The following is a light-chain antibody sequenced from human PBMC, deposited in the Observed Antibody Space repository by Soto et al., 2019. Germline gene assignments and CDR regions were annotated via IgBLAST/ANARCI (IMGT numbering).Light chain of an antibody. Sequence: DIQMTQSPSSVSASVGDRVTITCRASQDISSWLAWYQQKPGKAPNLLIYAASSLQSGVPPRFSGSGSGTDFTLTISSLRPEDFATYYCQQANTFPYTFGQGTKLEIK. J-gene: IGKJ2*01. CDR2: AAS. CDR1: QDISSW. V-gene: IGKV1D-12*01. CDR3: QQANTFPYT.